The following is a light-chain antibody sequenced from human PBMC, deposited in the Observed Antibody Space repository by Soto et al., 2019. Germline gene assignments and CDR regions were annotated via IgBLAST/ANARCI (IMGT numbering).Light chain of an antibody. V-gene: IGLV2-14*03. CDR3: SSYTSSSTPYV. CDR2: DVS. CDR1: SSDVGGYNF. J-gene: IGLJ1*01. Sequence: QSALTQPGSVSGSPGQSITISCIGSSSDVGGYNFVSWYQQHPGKAPKLMIYDVSDRPSGVSNRFSGSKSGNTASLTISGLQAEDEADYYCSSYTSSSTPYVFGTATKVTVL.